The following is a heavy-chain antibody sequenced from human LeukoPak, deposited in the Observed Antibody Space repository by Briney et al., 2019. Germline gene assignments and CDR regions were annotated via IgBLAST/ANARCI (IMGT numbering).Heavy chain of an antibody. CDR1: GGSISTSRYS. Sequence: SETLSLTCTVSGGSISTSRYSWGWIRQPPGKGLEWIGNILYSGTTYYNPSLKSRVTISVDTSRNQFSLKLNSMTAADTAVYYCARAWGSSSPFDYWGQGTLVTVSS. D-gene: IGHD6-6*01. J-gene: IGHJ4*02. CDR3: ARAWGSSSPFDY. CDR2: ILYSGTT. V-gene: IGHV4-39*01.